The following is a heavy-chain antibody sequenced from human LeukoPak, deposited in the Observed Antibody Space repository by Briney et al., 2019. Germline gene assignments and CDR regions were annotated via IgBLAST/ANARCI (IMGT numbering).Heavy chain of an antibody. CDR1: GGTFSSYA. J-gene: IGHJ4*02. Sequence: SVKVSCKASGGTFSSYAISWVRQAPGQGLEWMGGIIPIFGTANYAQKFQGRVTITADESTGTAYMELSSLRSEDTAVYYCARRRYYYDSSGPFDYWGQGTLVTVSS. D-gene: IGHD3-22*01. CDR3: ARRRYYYDSSGPFDY. CDR2: IIPIFGTA. V-gene: IGHV1-69*13.